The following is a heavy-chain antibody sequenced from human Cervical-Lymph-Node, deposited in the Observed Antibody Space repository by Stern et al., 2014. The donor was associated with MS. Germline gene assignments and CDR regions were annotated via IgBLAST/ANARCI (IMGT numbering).Heavy chain of an antibody. D-gene: IGHD1-26*01. CDR2: IDPSDSYT. J-gene: IGHJ4*02. Sequence: VQLVQSGAELKKPGESLRISCKGSGFSFTSYWISWVRQLPGKGLEWRGRIDPSDSYTDYSPSFQGHVTISADKSINPAYLQWSSLEASDTAMYYCARGRSGSSWGQGTLVTVSS. V-gene: IGHV5-10-1*01. CDR1: GFSFTSYW. CDR3: ARGRSGSS.